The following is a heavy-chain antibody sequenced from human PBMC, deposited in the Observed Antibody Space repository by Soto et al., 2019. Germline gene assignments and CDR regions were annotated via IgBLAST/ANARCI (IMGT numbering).Heavy chain of an antibody. D-gene: IGHD3-10*01. CDR3: ARVGGGLASLGYYGMDV. CDR1: GYTFIGYY. V-gene: IGHV1-2*04. Sequence: ASVKVSCKASGYTFIGYYIHWVLQAPVQVLGWMGWINPNSGGTNYAQRFQGWVTMTRDRSISTAYMELSRLKSDDTAVYYCARVGGGLASLGYYGMDVWGQGTTVTVSS. J-gene: IGHJ6*02. CDR2: INPNSGGT.